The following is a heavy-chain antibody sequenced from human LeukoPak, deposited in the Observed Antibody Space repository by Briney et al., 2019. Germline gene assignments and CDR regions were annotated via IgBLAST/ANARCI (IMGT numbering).Heavy chain of an antibody. CDR3: TRDRSRAEDD. J-gene: IGHJ4*02. CDR2: ISGSGGST. Sequence: PGGSLRLSCAASGFTFSSYAMSWVRQAPGKGLEWVSAISGSGGSTYYADSVKGRFTISRDNANNLLYLQMNSLRGVDTAVYYCTRDRSRAEDDWGQGTLVTVSS. CDR1: GFTFSSYA. D-gene: IGHD1-14*01. V-gene: IGHV3-23*01.